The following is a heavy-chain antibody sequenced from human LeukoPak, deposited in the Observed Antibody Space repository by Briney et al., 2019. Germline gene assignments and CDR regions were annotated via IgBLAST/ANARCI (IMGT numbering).Heavy chain of an antibody. J-gene: IGHJ5*02. CDR1: GGTFSSYT. CDR3: ARGGSGGFDP. Sequence: SVKVSCKASGGTFSSYTISWVRQAPGQGLEWMGRINPILGIANYAQKFQGRVTITADKSTSTAYMELSSLRSEDTAVYYCARGGSGGFDPWGQGTLVTVSS. CDR2: INPILGIA. D-gene: IGHD2-15*01. V-gene: IGHV1-69*02.